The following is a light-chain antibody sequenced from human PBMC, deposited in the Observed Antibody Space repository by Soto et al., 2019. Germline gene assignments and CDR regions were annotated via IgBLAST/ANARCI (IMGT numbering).Light chain of an antibody. Sequence: PSASSLSAAVVDSVTITFRTSQTITTSFNWYRQKPGKAPDLLIYAASSLQSGIPSRFGGRGSGTDFTLTITGLQPEDFATYYCQHNYSLPNTFGQGTRLEIK. CDR3: QHNYSLPNT. V-gene: IGKV1-39*01. CDR1: QTITTS. CDR2: AAS. J-gene: IGKJ5*01.